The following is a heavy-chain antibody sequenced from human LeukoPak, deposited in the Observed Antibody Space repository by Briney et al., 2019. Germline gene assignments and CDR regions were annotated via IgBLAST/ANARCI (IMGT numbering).Heavy chain of an antibody. CDR1: GYTFTSYD. CDR2: INPNSGGT. V-gene: IGHV1-2*02. D-gene: IGHD4-17*01. Sequence: ASVKVSCRASGYTFTSYDINWVRQATGQGLEWMGWINPNSGGTNYAQKFQGRVTMTRDTSISTAYMELSRLRSDDTAVYYCARDWGNGDYDPAFCYWGQGTLVTVSS. J-gene: IGHJ4*02. CDR3: ARDWGNGDYDPAFCY.